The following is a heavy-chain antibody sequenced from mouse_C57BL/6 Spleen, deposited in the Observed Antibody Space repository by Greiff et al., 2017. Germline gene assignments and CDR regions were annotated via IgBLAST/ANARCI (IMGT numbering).Heavy chain of an antibody. J-gene: IGHJ3*01. CDR2: IRSKSNNYAT. CDR1: GFSFNTYA. Sequence: EVMLVESGGGLVQPKGSLKLSCAASGFSFNTYAMNWVRQAPGKGLEWVARIRSKSNNYATYYADSVKDRFTISRDDSESMLYLQMNNLKTEDTAMYYCVYDDGGAWFAYWGQGTLVTVSA. V-gene: IGHV10-1*01. D-gene: IGHD2-4*01. CDR3: VYDDGGAWFAY.